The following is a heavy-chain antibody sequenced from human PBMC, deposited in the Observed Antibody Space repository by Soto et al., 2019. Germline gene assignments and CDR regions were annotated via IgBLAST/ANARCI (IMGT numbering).Heavy chain of an antibody. CDR2: ISSSSSYI. J-gene: IGHJ4*02. Sequence: GGSLRLSCAASGFTFSSYRMHWGRQAPGKGLEWVSSISSSSSYIYYADSVKGRFTISRDNAKNSLYLQMNSLRAEDTAVYYCARVGYEIGDYWGQGTLVTVSS. D-gene: IGHD5-12*01. V-gene: IGHV3-21*01. CDR1: GFTFSSYR. CDR3: ARVGYEIGDY.